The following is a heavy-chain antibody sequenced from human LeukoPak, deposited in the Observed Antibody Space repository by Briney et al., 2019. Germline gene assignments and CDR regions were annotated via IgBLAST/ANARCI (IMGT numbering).Heavy chain of an antibody. Sequence: RGSLTLSCAASGFTFSSYWMHWVRQAPGKGLVWVSRINTDGSYTSYADSVKGRFTISRDNAKNTLYLQMNSLRADDTAVYYCATDLTGPEDYWGQDTLVTVSS. CDR1: GFTFSSYW. V-gene: IGHV3-74*01. CDR2: INTDGSYT. CDR3: ATDLTGPEDY. J-gene: IGHJ4*02.